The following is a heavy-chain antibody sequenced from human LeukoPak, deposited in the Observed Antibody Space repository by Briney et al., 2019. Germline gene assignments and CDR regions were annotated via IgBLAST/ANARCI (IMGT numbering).Heavy chain of an antibody. Sequence: PSETLPLTCTVSGGSISSSSYYWGWIRQPPGKGLEWIGSIYYSGSTYYNPSLKSRVTISVDTSKNQFSLKLSSVTAADTAVYYCVGSSGPRSGGDYYYYYMDVWGKGTTVTVSS. CDR2: IYYSGST. J-gene: IGHJ6*03. D-gene: IGHD3-22*01. V-gene: IGHV4-39*07. CDR1: GGSISSSSYY. CDR3: VGSSGPRSGGDYYYYYMDV.